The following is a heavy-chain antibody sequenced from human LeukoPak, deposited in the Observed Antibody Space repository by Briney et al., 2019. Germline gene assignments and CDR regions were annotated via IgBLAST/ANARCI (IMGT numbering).Heavy chain of an antibody. CDR3: AKRNYGDIDY. J-gene: IGHJ4*02. CDR1: GFTFSSYA. CDR2: ISYDGSNK. Sequence: GGSLRLSCAASGFTFSSYAMHWVRQAPGKGLEWVAVISYDGSNKYYADSVKGRFTISRDNSKNTLYLQMNSLRAEDTAVYYCAKRNYGDIDYWGQGTLVTVSS. V-gene: IGHV3-30-3*02. D-gene: IGHD4-17*01.